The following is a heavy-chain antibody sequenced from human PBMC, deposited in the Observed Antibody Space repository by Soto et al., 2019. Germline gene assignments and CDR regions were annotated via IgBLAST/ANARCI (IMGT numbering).Heavy chain of an antibody. D-gene: IGHD3-22*01. V-gene: IGHV1-3*01. Sequence: ASVKVSCKASGYTFTGFSLHWVRQAPGQRLEWMGWINAGSGNTKYSQKFQGRVTITRDTSASTAYMELSSLTSEDTAVYYCASGPHYSSGYYYRFYYFDYWGQGTLVTVSS. CDR1: GYTFTGFS. CDR3: ASGPHYSSGYYYRFYYFDY. CDR2: INAGSGNT. J-gene: IGHJ4*02.